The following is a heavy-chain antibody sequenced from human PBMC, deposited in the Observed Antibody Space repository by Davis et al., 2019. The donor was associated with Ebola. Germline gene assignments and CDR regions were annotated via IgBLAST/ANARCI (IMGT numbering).Heavy chain of an antibody. CDR3: ARFNSWGYSWFDP. CDR2: FYYNGRT. D-gene: IGHD3-16*01. V-gene: IGHV4-39*07. Sequence: SETLSLTCTISGGSTSSGPYYWGWVRQPPGKGLAWIGAFYYNGRTYYKPSLESRATLSLDTSRNQFSLKLSSVTAADSAVDYCARFNSWGYSWFDPWGQGTLVTVSS. CDR1: GGSTSSGPYY. J-gene: IGHJ5*02.